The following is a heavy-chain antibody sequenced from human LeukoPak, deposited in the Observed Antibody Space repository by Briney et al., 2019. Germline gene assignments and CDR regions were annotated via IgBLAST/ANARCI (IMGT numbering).Heavy chain of an antibody. CDR3: GGYYFDSSGYYPGDY. J-gene: IGHJ4*02. V-gene: IGHV4-4*02. Sequence: SETLSLTCAVSGGSISSSNWWSWVRQPPGKALEWIGEIHQGGTTNYNPSLKSRVTITIDKSKNRLSLSLGSVTAADTAVYYCGGYYFDSSGYYPGDYWGQGTLVTVSS. CDR2: IHQGGTT. D-gene: IGHD3-22*01. CDR1: GGSISSSNW.